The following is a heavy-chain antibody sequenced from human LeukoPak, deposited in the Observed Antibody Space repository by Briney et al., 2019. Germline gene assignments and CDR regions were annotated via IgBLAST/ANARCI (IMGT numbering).Heavy chain of an antibody. J-gene: IGHJ4*02. V-gene: IGHV4-30-2*01. Sequence: SETLSLTCAGSGGSISSGGYSWSWIRQPPGKGLEWIGYIYHSGSTYYNPSLKSRVTISVDRSKNQFSLKLSSVTAADTAVYYCARGLYSYGNQYYFDYWGQGTLVTVSS. CDR3: ARGLYSYGNQYYFDY. D-gene: IGHD5-18*01. CDR1: GGSISSGGYS. CDR2: IYHSGST.